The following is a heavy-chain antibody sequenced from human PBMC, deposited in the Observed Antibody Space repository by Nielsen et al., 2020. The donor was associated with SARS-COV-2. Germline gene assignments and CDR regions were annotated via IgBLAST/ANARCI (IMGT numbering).Heavy chain of an antibody. CDR2: IGTTGDKT. J-gene: IGHJ4*02. Sequence: GESLKISCAASGFSFSSYAMTWVRQAPGKGLEWVSSIGTTGDKTFYADSVKGRFTISRDNSKNTLYLQLNSLRAEDTAVFYCAKISGIQRHYFDFWGQGALVTVSS. V-gene: IGHV3-23*01. D-gene: IGHD5-12*01. CDR3: AKISGIQRHYFDF. CDR1: GFSFSSYA.